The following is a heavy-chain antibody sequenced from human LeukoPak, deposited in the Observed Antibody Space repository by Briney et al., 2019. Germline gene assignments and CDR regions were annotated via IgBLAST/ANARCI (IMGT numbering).Heavy chain of an antibody. J-gene: IGHJ6*02. D-gene: IGHD3-10*01. CDR2: ISPYNGDT. CDR1: GYTFTDDG. CDR3: ARIQVNWFGEVTSLLPPNYGMDV. V-gene: IGHV1-18*01. Sequence: GASVRVSCKASGYTFTDDGISWVRQGPGQGLEWVGWISPYNGDTKYADKVLGRVTMSADISTTTAYMELRSLRSDDTAVYYCARIQVNWFGEVTSLLPPNYGMDVWGQGTTVIVSS.